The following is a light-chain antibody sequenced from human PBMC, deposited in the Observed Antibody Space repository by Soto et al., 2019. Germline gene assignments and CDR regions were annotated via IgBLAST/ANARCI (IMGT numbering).Light chain of an antibody. CDR2: GAS. CDR3: QQYYSWPPIT. J-gene: IGKJ5*01. Sequence: ELLLTQSSAVVSVSRGGIATLPSESSQSIGNNLAWYQQRPGQAPRLLIYGASTRATGVSARFSGSGSGTEFTLTISSLQSEDFAVYYCQQYYSWPPITFGQGTRLEIK. V-gene: IGKV3-15*01. CDR1: QSIGNN.